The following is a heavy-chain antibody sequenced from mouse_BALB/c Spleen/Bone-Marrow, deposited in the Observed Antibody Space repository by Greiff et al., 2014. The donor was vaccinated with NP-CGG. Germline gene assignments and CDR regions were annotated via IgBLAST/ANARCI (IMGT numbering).Heavy chain of an antibody. J-gene: IGHJ3*01. CDR1: GFTFNTNA. CDR2: IRSKNNNYAT. Sequence: DVMLVESGGGLVQPKGSLKLSCAASGFTFNTNAMNWVRQAPGKGLEWVARIRSKNNNYATYYADSVKDRFTISRDDSQSMLYLQMDNLKTEDTAMYYCVRGDDYDAWFTYWGQGTLVTVSA. CDR3: VRGDDYDAWFTY. V-gene: IGHV10S3*01. D-gene: IGHD2-4*01.